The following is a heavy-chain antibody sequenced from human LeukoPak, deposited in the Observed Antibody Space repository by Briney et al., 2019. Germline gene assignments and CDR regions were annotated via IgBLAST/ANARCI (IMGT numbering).Heavy chain of an antibody. CDR1: GVTFSSYA. CDR3: ARDQGSLPVWFYYYMDV. V-gene: IGHV3-30*01. Sequence: GGSLRLSCAASGVTFSSYAMHWVRQAPGKGLEWLAVISYDGTNKYYADSVKGRFTISRDNSKNTLYLQMNSLRDEDTAVYYCARDQGSLPVWFYYYMDVWGSGTTVTVSS. D-gene: IGHD3-16*01. CDR2: ISYDGTNK. J-gene: IGHJ6*03.